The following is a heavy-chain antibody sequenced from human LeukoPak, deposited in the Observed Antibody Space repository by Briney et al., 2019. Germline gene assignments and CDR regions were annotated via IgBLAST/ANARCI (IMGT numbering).Heavy chain of an antibody. CDR1: GGSFSGYY. CDR3: ARGSIVVVPAAPRGSYYYGMDV. Sequence: SETLSLTCAVYGGSFSGYYWSWIRQPPGKGLEWIGEINHSGSTNYNPSLKSRVTISVDTSKNQFSLKLSSVTAADTAVYYCARGSIVVVPAAPRGSYYYGMDVWGQGTTVTVSS. CDR2: INHSGST. D-gene: IGHD2-2*01. J-gene: IGHJ6*02. V-gene: IGHV4-34*01.